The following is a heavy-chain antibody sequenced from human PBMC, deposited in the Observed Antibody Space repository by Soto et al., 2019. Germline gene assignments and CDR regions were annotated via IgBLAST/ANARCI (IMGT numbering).Heavy chain of an antibody. V-gene: IGHV3-23*01. CDR2: ISGSGGNT. CDR1: GFTFSAYA. D-gene: IGHD1-26*01. J-gene: IGHJ6*02. CDR3: AKGLLGESYFCYGMDV. Sequence: EVHLLESGGGLVQPGGSLRVSCAASGFTFSAYAMTWVRQAPGKGLEWVSGISGSGGNTYYADSVKGRFTISRDNSEKTLFLQMNSVRAEDTAVYYCAKGLLGESYFCYGMDVWGQGTTVTVSS.